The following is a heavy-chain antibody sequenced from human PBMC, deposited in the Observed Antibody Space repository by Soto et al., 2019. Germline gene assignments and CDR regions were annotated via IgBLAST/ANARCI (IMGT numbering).Heavy chain of an antibody. D-gene: IGHD2-15*01. CDR3: ARDSRSFDAFDI. J-gene: IGHJ3*02. CDR1: GFTFSSYG. CDR2: IWYDGSNK. Sequence: QVQLVESGGGVVQPGRSLRLSCAASGFTFSSYGMHWVRQAPGKGLEWVAVIWYDGSNKYYADSVKGRFTISRDNSKNTLYLQMNSLRAEDTAVYYCARDSRSFDAFDIWGQGTIVTVSS. V-gene: IGHV3-33*01.